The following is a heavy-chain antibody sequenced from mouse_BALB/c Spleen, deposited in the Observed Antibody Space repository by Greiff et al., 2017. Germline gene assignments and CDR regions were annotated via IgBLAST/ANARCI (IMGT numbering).Heavy chain of an antibody. CDR3: ARNSGFITTVVAHMDY. CDR2: IWGGGST. CDR1: GFSLSRYS. D-gene: IGHD1-1*01. J-gene: IGHJ4*01. V-gene: IGHV2-6-4*01. Sequence: VNVVESGPGLVAPSQSLSITCTVSGFSLSRYSVHWVRQPPGKGLEWLGMIWGGGSTDYNSALKSRLSISKDNSKSQVFLKMNSLQTDDTAMYYCARNSGFITTVVAHMDYWGQGTSVTVSS.